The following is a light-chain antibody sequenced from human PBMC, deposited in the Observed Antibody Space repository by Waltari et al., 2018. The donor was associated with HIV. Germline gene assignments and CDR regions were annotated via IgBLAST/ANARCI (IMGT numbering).Light chain of an antibody. J-gene: IGLJ3*02. CDR1: TGAVTSGHY. CDR3: SVSYSADRWV. Sequence: QAVVTQEPSLTVSPGGTVTLTCGSSTGAVTSGHYSYWFQQKPGQAPRTLIYETSNRYSWTPPRFSGSLLGGKAALTLSGAQPEDEADYYCSVSYSADRWVFGGGTRLTVL. V-gene: IGLV7-46*01. CDR2: ETS.